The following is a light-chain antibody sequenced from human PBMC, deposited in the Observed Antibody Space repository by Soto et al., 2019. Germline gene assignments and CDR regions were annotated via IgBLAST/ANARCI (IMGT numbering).Light chain of an antibody. CDR1: SSDVGDYNY. V-gene: IGLV2-14*01. CDR3: SSYTSSSTLAI. J-gene: IGLJ2*01. Sequence: TQPASVSGSPGQSITISCTGTSSDVGDYNYVSWYQQHPGKAPKLMIYEVSNRPSGVSNRFSGSKSGNTASLTISGLQAEDEADYYCSSYTSSSTLAIFGGGTKLTVL. CDR2: EVS.